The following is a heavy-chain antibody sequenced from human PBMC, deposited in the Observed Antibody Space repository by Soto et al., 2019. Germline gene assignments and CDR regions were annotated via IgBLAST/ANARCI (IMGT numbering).Heavy chain of an antibody. CDR3: ARGIRSYGDYAPGYYYGMDV. CDR1: GGSISSGGYY. V-gene: IGHV4-31*03. Sequence: SSETLSLTCTVSGGSISSGGYYWSWIRQHPGKGLEWIGYIYYSGSTYYNPSLKSRVTISVDTSKNQFSLKLSSVTAADTAVYYCARGIRSYGDYAPGYYYGMDVWGQGTTVTVSS. CDR2: IYYSGST. J-gene: IGHJ6*02. D-gene: IGHD4-17*01.